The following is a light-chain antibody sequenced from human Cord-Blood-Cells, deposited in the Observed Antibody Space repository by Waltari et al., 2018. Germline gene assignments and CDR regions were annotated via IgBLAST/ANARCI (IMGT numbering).Light chain of an antibody. CDR2: EVS. Sequence: QSDLTQPASVSGSPGPSITISCTGTSSDVGRYNLVPWYQQHPGKAPKLMIYEVSKRPSGVSNRFSGSKSGNTASLTISGLQAEDEADYYCCSYAGSSTWVFGGGTKLTVL. J-gene: IGLJ3*02. CDR3: CSYAGSSTWV. CDR1: SSDVGRYNL. V-gene: IGLV2-23*02.